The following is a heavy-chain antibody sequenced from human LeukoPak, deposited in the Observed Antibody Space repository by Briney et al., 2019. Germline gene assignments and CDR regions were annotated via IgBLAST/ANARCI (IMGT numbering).Heavy chain of an antibody. CDR1: GFTFTTYG. V-gene: IGHV3-33*06. J-gene: IGHJ4*02. Sequence: GGSLRLSCAASGFTFTTYGMHWVRQAPGKGLEWVAVIWYDGSNKFYADSVKGRFTISRDNSENTLYLQMNSLRAEDTAVYYCANLEIGYWGQGPLVTVSS. D-gene: IGHD1-1*01. CDR2: IWYDGSNK. CDR3: ANLEIGY.